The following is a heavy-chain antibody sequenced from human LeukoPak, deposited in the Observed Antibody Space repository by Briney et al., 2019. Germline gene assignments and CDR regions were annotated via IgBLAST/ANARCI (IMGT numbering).Heavy chain of an antibody. CDR2: IYPGDSDT. CDR1: GYTFSDYW. V-gene: IGHV5-51*01. CDR3: GRRGRYFDP. Sequence: GGSLRLSCKGSGYTFSDYWIAWVRQMPGKGLEWMGIIYPGDSDTRYSPSFQGQVTISADKSIRTAYLQWSSLKAPDHPKFLCGRRGRYFDPRGQGTLVNV. J-gene: IGHJ4*02.